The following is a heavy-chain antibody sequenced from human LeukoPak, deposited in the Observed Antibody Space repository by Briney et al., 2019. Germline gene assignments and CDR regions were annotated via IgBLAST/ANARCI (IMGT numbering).Heavy chain of an antibody. CDR1: GGPISSSSYY. Sequence: SETLSLTCTVSGGPISSSSYYWGWIRQPPGKGLEWIGTIYYSGRTYYSPSLKSRVTMSVDTSNNQFSLNLRSVTAADTAVYYCARRRYYDGSGYLEWGQGTLLSVSS. CDR3: ARRRYYDGSGYLE. V-gene: IGHV4-39*01. D-gene: IGHD3-22*01. CDR2: IYYSGRT. J-gene: IGHJ1*01.